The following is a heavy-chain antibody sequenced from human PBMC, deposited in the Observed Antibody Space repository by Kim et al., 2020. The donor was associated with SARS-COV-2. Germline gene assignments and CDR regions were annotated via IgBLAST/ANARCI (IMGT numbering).Heavy chain of an antibody. CDR2: IYYSGST. V-gene: IGHV4-39*07. J-gene: IGHJ1*01. D-gene: IGHD3-10*01. CDR1: GGSISSSSYY. Sequence: SETLSLTCTVSGGSISSSSYYWGWIRQPPGKGLEWIGSIYYSGSTYYNPSLKSRVTISVDTSKNQFSLKLSSVTAADTAVYYCARVSGSGRVEVFQHWGQGTLVTVTS. CDR3: ARVSGSGRVEVFQH.